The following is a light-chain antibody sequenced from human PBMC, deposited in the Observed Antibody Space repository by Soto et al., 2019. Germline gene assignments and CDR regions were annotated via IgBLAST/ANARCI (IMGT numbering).Light chain of an antibody. CDR3: TSYSSTNTFYV. V-gene: IGLV2-14*01. J-gene: IGLJ1*01. CDR1: ISDIGGYYY. Sequence: QSFRTQPASVSGSPGQSIPIACTGTISDIGGYYYVSWCQHHPGKAPKLMIYQVTNRPSGVSHRFSGSKSGNTASLTISGLQAEDEADYYCTSYSSTNTFYVFGAGTKVTVL. CDR2: QVT.